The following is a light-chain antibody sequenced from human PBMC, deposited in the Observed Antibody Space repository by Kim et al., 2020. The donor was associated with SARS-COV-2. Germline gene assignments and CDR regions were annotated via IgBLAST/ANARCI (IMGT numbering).Light chain of an antibody. CDR3: CSYGGGNTYV. Sequence: QSAXTQPRSVSGSPGQSVAISCTGTSSDVGAYNYVFWYQHHPGKAPKLMIYNVNNRPSGVYDRFSGSKSGNTASLTISGLQAEDEADYYCCSYGGGNTYVFGTGTKVTVL. CDR2: NVN. CDR1: SSDVGAYNY. J-gene: IGLJ1*01. V-gene: IGLV2-11*01.